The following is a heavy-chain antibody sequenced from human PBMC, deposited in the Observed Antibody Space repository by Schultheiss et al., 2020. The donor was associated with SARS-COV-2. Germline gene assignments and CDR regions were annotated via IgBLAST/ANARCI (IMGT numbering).Heavy chain of an antibody. CDR3: AKGYCSSTSCPLDY. CDR1: GFTFSSYG. V-gene: IGHV3-30*18. D-gene: IGHD2-2*01. J-gene: IGHJ4*02. CDR2: ISYDGSNK. Sequence: GESLKISCAASGFTFSSYGMHWVRQAPGKGLEWVAVISYDGSNKYYADSVKGRFTISRDNSKNTLYLQMNSLRAEDTAVYYCAKGYCSSTSCPLDYWGQGTLVTVSS.